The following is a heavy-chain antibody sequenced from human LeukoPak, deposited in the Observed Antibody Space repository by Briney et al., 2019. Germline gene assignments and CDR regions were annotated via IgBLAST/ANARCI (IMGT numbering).Heavy chain of an antibody. CDR3: ARGAVGALEEELDY. CDR2: ITPSGGST. D-gene: IGHD1-1*01. J-gene: IGHJ4*02. V-gene: IGHV1-46*01. CDR1: GYTFTTYY. Sequence: ASVKVSCKASGYTFTTYYMHWVRQAPGQGLEWMGIITPSGGSTSYAQKFQGRVTMTRDMSTSTVYMDLSSLRSEDTAVYYCARGAVGALEEELDYWGQGTLVTVSS.